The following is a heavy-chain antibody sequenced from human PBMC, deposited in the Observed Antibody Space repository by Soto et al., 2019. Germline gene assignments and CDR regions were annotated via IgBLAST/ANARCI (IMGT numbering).Heavy chain of an antibody. CDR1: GSTFSNDW. V-gene: IGHV3-74*01. J-gene: IGHJ6*02. Sequence: EVQLVESGGGLLQPGGSLRLSCAVSGSTFSNDWMHWVRQAPGKGLVWVSHIKNDGSSTNYADFVKGRFTIARDNAKYTVDLQMNSLRSEDTAVYYCARDRSYSLDVWGQGTKVTVSS. CDR2: IKNDGSST. CDR3: ARDRSYSLDV.